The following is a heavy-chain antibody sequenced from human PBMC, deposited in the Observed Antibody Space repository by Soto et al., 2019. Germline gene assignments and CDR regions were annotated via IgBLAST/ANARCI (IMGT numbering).Heavy chain of an antibody. J-gene: IGHJ3*02. CDR2: ISGSGGST. V-gene: IGHV3-23*01. Sequence: GGSLRLSCAASGFTFSSYAMSWVRQAPGKGLEWVSAISGSGGSTYYADSVKGQFTISRDNSKNTLYLQMNSLRAEDTAVYYCAKDSRHSAIFGVVIISPVLDAFDIWGQGTMVTVSS. CDR1: GFTFSSYA. CDR3: AKDSRHSAIFGVVIISPVLDAFDI. D-gene: IGHD3-3*01.